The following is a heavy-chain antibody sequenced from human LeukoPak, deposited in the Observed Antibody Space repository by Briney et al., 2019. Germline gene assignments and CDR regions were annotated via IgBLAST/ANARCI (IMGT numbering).Heavy chain of an antibody. CDR1: GYSISSGHY. V-gene: IGHV4-38-2*02. CDR3: ARDRGVAYCSGGNFLTPPYDY. Sequence: PSETLSLTCTVSGYSISSGHYWGWIRQPPGKGLEWIGSIYRSGNTFYNPSLKSRVTISVDTSKNQFSLKLSSVTAADTAVYYCARDRGVAYCSGGNFLTPPYDYWGQGTLVTVSS. CDR2: IYRSGNT. D-gene: IGHD2-15*01. J-gene: IGHJ4*02.